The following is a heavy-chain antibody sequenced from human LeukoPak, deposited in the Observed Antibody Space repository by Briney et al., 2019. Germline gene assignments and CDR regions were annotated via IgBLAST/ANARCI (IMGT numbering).Heavy chain of an antibody. J-gene: IGHJ3*02. V-gene: IGHV3-73*01. Sequence: GGSLRLSCAASGFTFSGSAMHWVRQASGKGLEWVGRIRSKANSYATAYCATVKGRFTISRDDSKNTAYLQMNSLKTEDTAVYYCTGTIAVDAFDIWGQGTMVTVSS. CDR1: GFTFSGSA. CDR2: IRSKANSYAT. CDR3: TGTIAVDAFDI. D-gene: IGHD2-15*01.